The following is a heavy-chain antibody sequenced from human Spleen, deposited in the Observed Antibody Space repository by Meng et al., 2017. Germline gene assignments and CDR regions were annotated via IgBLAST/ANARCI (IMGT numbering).Heavy chain of an antibody. CDR1: GYTFTSYG. CDR2: ISAYNGNT. D-gene: IGHD5-12*01. V-gene: IGHV1-18*01. J-gene: IGHJ3*02. CDR3: ARAFRVVATTRVAFDI. Sequence: ASVKVSCKASGYTFTSYGISWVRQAPGQGLEWMGWISAYNGNTNYAQKFQGRVTITADKSTSTAYMELSSLRSEDTAVYYCARAFRVVATTRVAFDIWGQGTMVTVSS.